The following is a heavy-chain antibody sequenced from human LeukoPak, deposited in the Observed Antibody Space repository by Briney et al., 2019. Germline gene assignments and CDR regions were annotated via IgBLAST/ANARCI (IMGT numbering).Heavy chain of an antibody. CDR2: INPNSGAT. CDR3: ARGLTTVTFAS. J-gene: IGHJ4*02. Sequence: ASVKVSCKASGYTFTGSDLHWVRQAPGQGLESMGWINPNSGATNFARQFHGRVTMTRDTSISTAYTELSRLRSDDTAVYHCARGLTTVTFASWGQGTLVTVSS. V-gene: IGHV1-2*02. D-gene: IGHD4-17*01. CDR1: GYTFTGSD.